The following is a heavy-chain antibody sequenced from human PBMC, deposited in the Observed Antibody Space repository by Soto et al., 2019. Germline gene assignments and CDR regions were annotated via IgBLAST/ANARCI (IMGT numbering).Heavy chain of an antibody. CDR2: IYYSGAT. J-gene: IGHJ4*02. CDR1: GDSINSGAFF. CDR3: ARDSGYCRAGSCYAGNFDS. Sequence: QVQLQESGPGLVKPSQTLSLTCTVSGDSINSGAFFWSWIRQHPGQGLEWIGYIYYSGATYYNPSLKSRLSMSLDTSKNQFSLNLNSVTAADTALYYCARDSGYCRAGSCYAGNFDSWGQGTLVTVSS. D-gene: IGHD2-15*01. V-gene: IGHV4-31*03.